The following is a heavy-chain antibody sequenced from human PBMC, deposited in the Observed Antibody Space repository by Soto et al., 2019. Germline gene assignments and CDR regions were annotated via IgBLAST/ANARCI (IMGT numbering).Heavy chain of an antibody. Sequence: SETLSLTCSLYSGSLSGYYWSWIRQPPGKGLEWIGEISPSGTTNYSPSLKSRFSISVDTSKNQFSLNLTSLTAADTAVYYCARAPKVSGSAQTRPDFWGQGSLVTVSS. V-gene: IGHV4-34*01. CDR2: ISPSGTT. CDR1: SGSLSGYY. D-gene: IGHD3-10*01. J-gene: IGHJ4*02. CDR3: ARAPKVSGSAQTRPDF.